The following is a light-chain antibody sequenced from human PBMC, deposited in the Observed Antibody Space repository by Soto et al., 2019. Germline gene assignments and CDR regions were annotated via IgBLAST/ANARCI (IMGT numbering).Light chain of an antibody. V-gene: IGKV3-20*01. Sequence: EIVLTQSPGTLSLSPGERATLSCRASQSVSSSYLAWYQQKPGQAPRLLIYGASTRATGIPERFSGSGSGTDFTLTISRLEPEDFAVYYCQQYGSSPWTFGRGTKVEIK. CDR1: QSVSSSY. CDR2: GAS. J-gene: IGKJ1*01. CDR3: QQYGSSPWT.